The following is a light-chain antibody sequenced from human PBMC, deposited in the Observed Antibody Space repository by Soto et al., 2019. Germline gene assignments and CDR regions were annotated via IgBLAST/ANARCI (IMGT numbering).Light chain of an antibody. CDR2: GAS. Sequence: EIVMTQSPATLSVSPGERATLSCRASQSVSSNLAWYQQKPVQAPRLLIYGASTSATGIPARFSGSGSGTEFTLTISSLQSEDFAVYYCQQYNNWPRTFGQGTKVDIK. CDR1: QSVSSN. J-gene: IGKJ1*01. V-gene: IGKV3-15*01. CDR3: QQYNNWPRT.